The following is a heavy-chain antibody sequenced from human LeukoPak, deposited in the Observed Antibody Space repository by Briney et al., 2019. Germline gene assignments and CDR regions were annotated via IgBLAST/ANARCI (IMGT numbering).Heavy chain of an antibody. D-gene: IGHD3-10*01. V-gene: IGHV1-18*01. CDR2: ISGYIGKT. CDR3: ARDEASYYYDSGTYFQA. J-gene: IGHJ5*02. Sequence: ASVKVSCKASGYTFTSYGISWVRQAPGQGLEWMGWISGYIGKTKYAQKFQGRVTMTSDTSTSTAYMDLRSLRSDDTAVYYCARDEASYYYDSGTYFQAWGQGTLITVST. CDR1: GYTFTSYG.